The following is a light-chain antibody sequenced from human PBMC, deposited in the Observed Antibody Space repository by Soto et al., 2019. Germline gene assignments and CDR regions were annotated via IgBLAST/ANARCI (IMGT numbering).Light chain of an antibody. V-gene: IGLV2-11*01. CDR1: SSYVGGYNY. CDR2: DVS. CDR3: CSYAGSYTLV. Sequence: QSVLTQPRSVSGSPGQSVTLSRPGTSSYVGGYNYVSWYQQHPGKAPKLMIYDVSKRPSGVPDRFSGSKSGNTASLTISGLQAEDEADYYCCSYAGSYTLVFGTGTKVTVL. J-gene: IGLJ1*01.